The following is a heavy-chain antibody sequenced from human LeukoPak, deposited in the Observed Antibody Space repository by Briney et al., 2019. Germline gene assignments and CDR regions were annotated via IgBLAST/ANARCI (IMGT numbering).Heavy chain of an antibody. V-gene: IGHV3-23*01. CDR2: ISGDGGNT. J-gene: IGHJ4*02. CDR1: GFTFSNYG. D-gene: IGHD6-25*01. Sequence: GGSLRLSCAASGFTFSNYGMCWVRQAPGKGLEWVSLISGDGGNTYYPDTVKGRFTISRDNCKNTVYLQMNSLRAEDTALYYCAPDLRGSASSLDDWGQGTLVTVSS. CDR3: APDLRGSASSLDD.